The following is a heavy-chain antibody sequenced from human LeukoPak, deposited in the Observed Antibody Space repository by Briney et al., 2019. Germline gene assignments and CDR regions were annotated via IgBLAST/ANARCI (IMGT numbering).Heavy chain of an antibody. V-gene: IGHV3-23*01. CDR3: AKGYCTNGVCYFDY. CDR1: GFTFDDYG. CDR2: ISGSGGTT. Sequence: PGGSLRLSCAASGFTFDDYGMSWVRQAPGKGLEWVSAISGSGGTTYYADSVKGRFTISRDNSKNTLYLQMNSLRAEDTAVYYCAKGYCTNGVCYFDYWGQGTLVTVSS. D-gene: IGHD2-8*01. J-gene: IGHJ4*02.